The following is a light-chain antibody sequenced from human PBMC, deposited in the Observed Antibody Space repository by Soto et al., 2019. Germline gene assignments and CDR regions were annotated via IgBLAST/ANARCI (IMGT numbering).Light chain of an antibody. J-gene: IGLJ1*01. V-gene: IGLV2-14*03. CDR1: SSDVGGYNH. Sequence: QSALTQPASVSGSPGQSITISCTGTSSDVGGYNHVSWYQQHPGKAPKLMSYDVSNRPSGVSNRFFGSKSGNTASLTISDLQAEDEADYYCSSYASSSTYVFGTGTKLTVL. CDR3: SSYASSSTYV. CDR2: DVS.